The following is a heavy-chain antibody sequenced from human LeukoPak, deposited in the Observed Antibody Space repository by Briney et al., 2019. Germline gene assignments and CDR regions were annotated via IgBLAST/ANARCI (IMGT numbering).Heavy chain of an antibody. CDR3: AAAGDY. D-gene: IGHD3-10*01. J-gene: IGHJ4*02. V-gene: IGHV3-23*01. CDR1: GFTFNNHA. Sequence: GGSLRLSCAASGFTFNNHAMSWVRQAPGKGLEWVSLLTGSADRTHVADSVKGRFTTSRDNAKNLLYLQMSSLRDEDTAVYYCAAAGDYWGQGTLVTVSS. CDR2: LTGSADRT.